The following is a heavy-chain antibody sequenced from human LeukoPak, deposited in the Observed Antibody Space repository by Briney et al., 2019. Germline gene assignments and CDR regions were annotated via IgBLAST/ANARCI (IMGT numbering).Heavy chain of an antibody. CDR3: ARVAIAAPIA. Sequence: GVSLRLSCAASGFTFSSYAMHWVRQAPGKGLEYVSAISSNGGSTYYANSVKGRFTISRDNSKNTLYLQMGSLRAEDMAVYYCARVAIAAPIAWGQGTLVTVSS. CDR2: ISSNGGST. J-gene: IGHJ4*02. V-gene: IGHV3-64*01. CDR1: GFTFSSYA. D-gene: IGHD6-6*01.